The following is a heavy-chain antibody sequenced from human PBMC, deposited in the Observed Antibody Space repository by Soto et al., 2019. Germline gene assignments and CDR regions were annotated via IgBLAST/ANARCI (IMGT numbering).Heavy chain of an antibody. D-gene: IGHD4-17*01. CDR3: ARDHWPDIIDYGRDGDYYYYYGMDV. V-gene: IGHV1-18*01. J-gene: IGHJ6*02. CDR1: GYTFTSYG. CDR2: ISAYNGNT. Sequence: QVQLVQSGAEVKKPGASVKVSCKASGYTFTSYGISWVRQAPGQGLEWMGWISAYNGNTNYAQKLQGRVTMTTDTSTSTAYMELRSLRSDDTAVYYCARDHWPDIIDYGRDGDYYYYYGMDVWGQGTTVTVSS.